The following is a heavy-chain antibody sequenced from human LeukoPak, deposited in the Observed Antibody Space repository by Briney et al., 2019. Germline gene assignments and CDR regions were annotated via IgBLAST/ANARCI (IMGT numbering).Heavy chain of an antibody. J-gene: IGHJ6*03. V-gene: IGHV4-59*08. CDR2: IYYSGST. CDR1: GGSISSYY. CDR3: ATRSTVARFYYYMDV. D-gene: IGHD4-11*01. Sequence: SETLSLTCTVSGGSISSYYWSWIRQPPGKGLEWIGYIYYSGSTNYNPSLKSRVTISVDTSKNQFSLKLSSVTAADTAVYYCATRSTVARFYYYMDVWGKGTTVTVSS.